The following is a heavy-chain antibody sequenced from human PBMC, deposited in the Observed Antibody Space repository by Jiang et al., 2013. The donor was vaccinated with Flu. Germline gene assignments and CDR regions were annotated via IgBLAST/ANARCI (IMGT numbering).Heavy chain of an antibody. D-gene: IGHD5-12*01. CDR2: IIPILGTA. Sequence: EVKKPGSSAKVSCQASGGTFSSYAISWVRQAPGQGPEWMGRIIPILGTAIYAQTFQDRVTITADKSTGTAFMELSSLTSDDTAVYYCAREGINSGENWSDLWGQGTLVTVSS. CDR3: AREGINSGENWSDL. CDR1: GGTFSSYA. J-gene: IGHJ5*02. V-gene: IGHV1-69*04.